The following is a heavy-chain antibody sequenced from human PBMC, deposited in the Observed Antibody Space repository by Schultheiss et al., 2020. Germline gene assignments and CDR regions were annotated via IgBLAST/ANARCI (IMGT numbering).Heavy chain of an antibody. V-gene: IGHV4-39*01. CDR3: ARTKQQGRGFDP. D-gene: IGHD6-13*01. CDR2: IYYSGST. J-gene: IGHJ5*02. CDR1: GGSISSYY. Sequence: SETLSLTCTVSGGSISSYYWSWIRQPPGKGLEWIGSIYYSGSTYYNPSLKSRVTISVDTSKNQFSLKLSSVTAADTAVYYCARTKQQGRGFDPWGQGTLVTVSS.